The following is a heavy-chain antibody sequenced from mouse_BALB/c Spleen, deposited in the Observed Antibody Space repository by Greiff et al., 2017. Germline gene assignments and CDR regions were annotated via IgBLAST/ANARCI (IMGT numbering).Heavy chain of an antibody. J-gene: IGHJ3*01. CDR1: GYTFTSYW. CDR2: INPSNGRT. CDR3: APYYDYDEGFAY. D-gene: IGHD2-4*01. V-gene: IGHV1S81*02. Sequence: VQLQQPGAELVKPGASVKLSCKASGYTFTSYWMHWVKQRPGQGLEWIGEINPSNGRTNYNEKFKSKATLTVDKSSSTAYMQLSSLTSEDSAVYYCAPYYDYDEGFAYWGQGTLVTVSA.